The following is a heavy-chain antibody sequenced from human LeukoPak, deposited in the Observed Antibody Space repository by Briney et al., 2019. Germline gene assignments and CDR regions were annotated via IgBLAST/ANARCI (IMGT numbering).Heavy chain of an antibody. V-gene: IGHV3-7*01. CDR3: ARETYYDFWSGYYTAWNWFDP. Sequence: GGXLRLSCAASGFTFSSYWMSWVRQAPGKGMEWVANIKKDGSEKYYVDSVKGRFTISRDNAKNSLYLQMNSLRAEDTAVYYCARETYYDFWSGYYTAWNWFDPWGQGTLVTVSS. D-gene: IGHD3-3*01. CDR1: GFTFSSYW. J-gene: IGHJ5*02. CDR2: IKKDGSEK.